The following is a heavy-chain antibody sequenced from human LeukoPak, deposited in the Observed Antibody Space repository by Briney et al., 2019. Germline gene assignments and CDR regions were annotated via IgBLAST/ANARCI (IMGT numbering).Heavy chain of an antibody. Sequence: PSETLSLTCTVSGVSISSSNSYWGWIRQPPGKGLEWIGRIYTSGSTNYNPSLKSRFTISVDTSKNQFSLRLSSVTAADTAVYFCARDYGYSYGFGPWGQGTLVTVSS. CDR2: IYTSGST. CDR1: GVSISSSNSY. D-gene: IGHD5-18*01. CDR3: ARDYGYSYGFGP. J-gene: IGHJ5*02. V-gene: IGHV4-61*02.